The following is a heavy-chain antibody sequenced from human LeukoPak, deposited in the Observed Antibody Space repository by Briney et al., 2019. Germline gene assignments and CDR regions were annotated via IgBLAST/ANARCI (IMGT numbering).Heavy chain of an antibody. Sequence: ASVKVSCKASGYTFTSYYMHWVRQAPGQGLEWMGIINPSGGSTSYAQKFQGRVTTTRDMSTSTAYMELSSLRSEDTAVYYCARGQGVWGSYRKKYYFDYWGQGTLVTVSS. J-gene: IGHJ4*02. D-gene: IGHD3-16*02. CDR2: INPSGGST. CDR1: GYTFTSYY. V-gene: IGHV1-46*01. CDR3: ARGQGVWGSYRKKYYFDY.